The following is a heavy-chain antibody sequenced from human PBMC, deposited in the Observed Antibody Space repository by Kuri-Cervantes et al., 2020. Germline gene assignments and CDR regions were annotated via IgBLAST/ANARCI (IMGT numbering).Heavy chain of an antibody. Sequence: ASVKVSCKASGYTFTSYGISWLRQAPGQGLEWMGWISAYNGNTNYAQKLQGRVTMTTDTSSSTAYMELRSLRSDDTAVYYCARDHSGWYFYYYYYGMDVWGQGTTVTVSS. V-gene: IGHV1-18*01. CDR3: ARDHSGWYFYYYYYGMDV. D-gene: IGHD6-19*01. J-gene: IGHJ6*02. CDR2: ISAYNGNT. CDR1: GYTFTSYG.